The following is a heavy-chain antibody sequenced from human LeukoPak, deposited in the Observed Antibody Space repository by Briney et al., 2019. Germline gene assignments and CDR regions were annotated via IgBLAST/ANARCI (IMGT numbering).Heavy chain of an antibody. CDR2: ITGSGGST. D-gene: IGHD3-9*01. V-gene: IGHV3-23*01. CDR3: AKWGDYDVLTGYYDPDY. CDR1: GFTFSNYA. Sequence: GGSLRLSCAASGFTFSNYAMSWVRQAPWKGLEWVSAITGSGGSTYYADSVRGRFTISRDNSKNTLYLQMNSLRAEDTAVYYCAKWGDYDVLTGYYDPDYWGQGTLVTVSS. J-gene: IGHJ4*02.